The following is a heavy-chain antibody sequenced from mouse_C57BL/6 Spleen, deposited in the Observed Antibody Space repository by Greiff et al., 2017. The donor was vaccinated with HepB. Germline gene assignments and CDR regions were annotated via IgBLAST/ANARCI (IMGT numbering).Heavy chain of an antibody. Sequence: DVHLVESGGGLVKPGGSLKLSCAASGFTFSDYGMHWVRQAPEKGLEWVAYISSGSSTIYYADTVKGRFTISRDNAKNTLFLQMTSLRSEDTAMYYCARPDGYGFAYWGQGTLVTVSA. V-gene: IGHV5-17*01. CDR3: ARPDGYGFAY. CDR1: GFTFSDYG. CDR2: ISSGSSTI. D-gene: IGHD2-2*01. J-gene: IGHJ3*01.